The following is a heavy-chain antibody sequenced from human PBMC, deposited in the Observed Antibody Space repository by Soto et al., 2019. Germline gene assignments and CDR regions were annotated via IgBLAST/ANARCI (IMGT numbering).Heavy chain of an antibody. D-gene: IGHD3-3*01. V-gene: IGHV4-59*01. CDR1: GGSISSYY. CDR2: IHYSGST. Sequence: SETLSLTCTVSGGSISSYYWSWIRQPPGKGLEWIGYIHYSGSTNYNPSLKSRVTISVDTSKNQFSLKLSSVTAADTAVYYCARGTKDYDFWSGYWNGYFDNWGQGTLVTVSS. J-gene: IGHJ4*02. CDR3: ARGTKDYDFWSGYWNGYFDN.